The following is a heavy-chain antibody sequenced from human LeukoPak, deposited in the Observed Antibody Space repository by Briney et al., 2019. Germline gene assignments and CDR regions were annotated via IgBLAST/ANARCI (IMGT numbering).Heavy chain of an antibody. CDR3: ARDRLTHAFDI. CDR1: GGSISSYY. D-gene: IGHD3-9*01. V-gene: IGHV4-4*07. Sequence: SETLSLTCTVSGGSISSYYWSWIRQPAGKGLEWIGRIYTSGSTNYNPSLKSRVTMSVDTSKNQISLKLSSVTAADTAVYCCARDRLTHAFDIWGQGTMVTVSS. CDR2: IYTSGST. J-gene: IGHJ3*02.